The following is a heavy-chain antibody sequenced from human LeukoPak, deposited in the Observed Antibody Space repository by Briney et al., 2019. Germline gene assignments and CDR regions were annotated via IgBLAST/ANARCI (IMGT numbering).Heavy chain of an antibody. CDR2: ISGSGGST. CDR1: GFTFSSYA. J-gene: IGHJ4*02. CDR3: AREGGYYSLISYDY. Sequence: PGGSLRLSCAASGFTFSSYAMSWVRQAPGKGLEWVSAISGSGGSTYYADSVKGRFTISRDNAKNSLYLQMNSLRAEDTAVYYCAREGGYYSLISYDYWGQGTLVTVSS. D-gene: IGHD3-3*01. V-gene: IGHV3-23*01.